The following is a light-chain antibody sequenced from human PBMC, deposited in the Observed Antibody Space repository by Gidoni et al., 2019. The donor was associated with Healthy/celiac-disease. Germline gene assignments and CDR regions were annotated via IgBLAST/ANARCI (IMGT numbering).Light chain of an antibody. CDR3: QQRSNWPLT. CDR2: DAS. J-gene: IGKJ2*01. V-gene: IGKV3-11*01. Sequence: EIVLTQSPATLSLSPGARATLSCRASQSVSSYLAWYQQKPGQAPRLLIYDASNRATGIPARFSGSGSGTDFTLTISSLEPEDFAVYYCQQRSNWPLTFXXXTKLEIK. CDR1: QSVSSY.